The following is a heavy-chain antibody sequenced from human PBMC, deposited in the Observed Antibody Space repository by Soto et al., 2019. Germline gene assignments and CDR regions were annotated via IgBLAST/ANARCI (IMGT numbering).Heavy chain of an antibody. CDR3: AKVRGSGIQVSYSYYFDY. CDR1: GFTFSSYA. J-gene: IGHJ4*02. V-gene: IGHV3-23*01. Sequence: EVQLLESGGGLVQPGGSLRLSCAASGFTFSSYAMSWVRQAPGKGLEWVSAISGSGGSTYYADSVKGRFTISRDNSKNTLYLQMNSLRAEDTAVYYCAKVRGSGIQVSYSYYFDYWGQGTLVTVSS. D-gene: IGHD5-18*01. CDR2: ISGSGGST.